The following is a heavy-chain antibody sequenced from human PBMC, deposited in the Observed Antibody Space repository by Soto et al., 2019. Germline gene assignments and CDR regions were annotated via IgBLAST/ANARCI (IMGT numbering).Heavy chain of an antibody. Sequence: PSETLSLTCTVSGGSISSGGYYWSWIRQHPGKGLEWIGYIYYSGSTYYNPSLKSRVTISVDTSKNQFSLKLSSVTAADTAVYYCARGNGYSYGYVYYYYGMDVWGQGTTVTVSS. CDR2: IYYSGST. V-gene: IGHV4-31*03. J-gene: IGHJ6*02. CDR3: ARGNGYSYGYVYYYYGMDV. D-gene: IGHD5-18*01. CDR1: GGSISSGGYY.